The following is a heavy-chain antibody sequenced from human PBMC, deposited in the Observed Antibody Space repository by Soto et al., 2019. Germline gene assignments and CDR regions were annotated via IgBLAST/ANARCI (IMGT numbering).Heavy chain of an antibody. CDR2: ISGSGGST. J-gene: IGHJ4*02. CDR1: GFTFSSYA. CDR3: AKDLLSVRITGTTEDY. V-gene: IGHV3-23*01. Sequence: EVQLLESGGGLVQPGGSLRLSCAASGFTFSSYAMSWVRQAPGKGLEWVSAISGSGGSTYYADYVKGRFTISRDNSKNTLYLQMNSLRAEDTAVYYCAKDLLSVRITGTTEDYWGQGTLVTVSS. D-gene: IGHD1-7*01.